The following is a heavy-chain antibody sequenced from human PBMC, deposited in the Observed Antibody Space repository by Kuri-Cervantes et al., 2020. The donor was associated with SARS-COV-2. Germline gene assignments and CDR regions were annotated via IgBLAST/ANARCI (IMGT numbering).Heavy chain of an antibody. Sequence: GGSLRLSCAASGFTFSSYGMHWVRQAPGKGLEWVAVIWYDGSNKYYADSVKGRFAISRDNSKNTLYLQMNSLRVEDTAVYYCARGPSYGDFRRSDSWGQGTLVTVSS. CDR2: IWYDGSNK. CDR1: GFTFSSYG. J-gene: IGHJ4*02. CDR3: ARGPSYGDFRRSDS. V-gene: IGHV3-33*08. D-gene: IGHD4-17*01.